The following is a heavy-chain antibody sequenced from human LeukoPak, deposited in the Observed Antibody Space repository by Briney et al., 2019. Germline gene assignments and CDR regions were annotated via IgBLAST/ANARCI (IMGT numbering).Heavy chain of an antibody. CDR2: ISGSGDDT. V-gene: IGHV3-23*01. D-gene: IGHD4-17*01. CDR3: AKGGTVTRIDY. Sequence: GGSLRLSCAASGFSFSSHAMSWVRRAPGKGLGWVSSISGSGDDTYYADSVKGRFTISRDISRNTLYLQLESLRVEDTAVYYCAKGGTVTRIDYWGQGALVTVSS. CDR1: GFSFSSHA. J-gene: IGHJ4*02.